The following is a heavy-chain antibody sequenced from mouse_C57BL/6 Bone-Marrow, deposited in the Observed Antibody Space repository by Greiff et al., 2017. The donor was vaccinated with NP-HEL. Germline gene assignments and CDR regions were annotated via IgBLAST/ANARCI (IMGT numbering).Heavy chain of an antibody. CDR1: GYTFTSYG. D-gene: IGHD2-2*01. J-gene: IGHJ2*01. Sequence: QVHVKQSGAELARPGASVKLSCKASGYTFTSYGISWVKQRTGQGLEWIGEIYPRSGNTYYNEKFKGKATLTADKSSSTAYMELRSLTSEDSAVYFCARSGYYLDYWGQGTTLTVSS. V-gene: IGHV1-81*01. CDR2: IYPRSGNT. CDR3: ARSGYYLDY.